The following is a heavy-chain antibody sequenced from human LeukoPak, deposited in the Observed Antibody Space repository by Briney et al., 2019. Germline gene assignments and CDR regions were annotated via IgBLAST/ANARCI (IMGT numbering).Heavy chain of an antibody. CDR3: ARLLDDAFDI. J-gene: IGHJ3*02. CDR1: GGSIGGYY. Sequence: SETLSLTCNVSGGSIGGYYWSWIRQPPGKGLEWIGEINHSGSTNYNPSLKSRVTISVDTPKNQFSLKLSSVTAADTVVYYCARLLDDAFDIWGQGTMVTVSS. V-gene: IGHV4-34*01. CDR2: INHSGST.